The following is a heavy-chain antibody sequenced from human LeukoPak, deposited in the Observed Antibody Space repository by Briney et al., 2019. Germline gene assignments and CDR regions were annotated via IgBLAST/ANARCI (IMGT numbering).Heavy chain of an antibody. V-gene: IGHV4-61*05. D-gene: IGHD6-13*01. CDR1: GGSISSSSYY. J-gene: IGHJ3*02. Sequence: SETLSLTCTVSGGSISSSSYYWGWIRQPPGKGLVWIGYIYYSGSTNYNPSLKSRVTISVDTSKNQFSLKLSSVTAADTAVYYCARVSKIAAGTFDIWGQGTMVTVSS. CDR2: IYYSGST. CDR3: ARVSKIAAGTFDI.